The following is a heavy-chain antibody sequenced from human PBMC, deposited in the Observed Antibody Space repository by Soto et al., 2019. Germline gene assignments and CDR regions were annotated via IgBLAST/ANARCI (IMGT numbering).Heavy chain of an antibody. J-gene: IGHJ6*02. V-gene: IGHV1-18*04. CDR2: ISAYNGNT. D-gene: IGHD3-22*01. CDR1: GYTFTSYG. Sequence: SVKVSCKASGYTFTSYGISWVRQAPGQGLEWMGWISAYNGNTNYAQKLQGRVTMTTDTSTSTAYMEPRSLRSDDTAVYYCARVYPYDSIGYYQSVRAVYRMDVWGQGSTVIVSS. CDR3: ARVYPYDSIGYYQSVRAVYRMDV.